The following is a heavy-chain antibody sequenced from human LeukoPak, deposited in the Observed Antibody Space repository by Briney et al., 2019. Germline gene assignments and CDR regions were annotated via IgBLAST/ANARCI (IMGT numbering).Heavy chain of an antibody. D-gene: IGHD3-22*01. J-gene: IGHJ6*02. CDR2: INHSGST. CDR3: ARVRTMIVVVSPRAYGMDV. V-gene: IGHV4-34*01. Sequence: PSETLSLTCTVSGGSISRNYWSWIRQPPGKGLEWIGEINHSGSTNYNPSLKSRVTISVDTSKNQFSLKLSSVTAADTAVYYCARVRTMIVVVSPRAYGMDVWGQGTTVTVSS. CDR1: GGSISRNY.